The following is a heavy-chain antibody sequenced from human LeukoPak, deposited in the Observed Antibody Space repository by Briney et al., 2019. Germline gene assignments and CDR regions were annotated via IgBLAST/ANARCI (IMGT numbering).Heavy chain of an antibody. CDR2: IKSKTDGRTT. V-gene: IGHV3-15*01. CDR1: GFTFSNAW. D-gene: IGHD3-22*01. J-gene: IGHJ3*02. CDR3: TTSMIVDLAGDDAFDI. Sequence: PGGSLRLSCAASGFTFSNAWMSWVRQAPGKGLEWVGRIKSKTDGRTTDYAAPVKGRFTISRDDSKNTLYLQMNSLKTEDTAVYYCTTSMIVDLAGDDAFDIWGQGTMVTVSS.